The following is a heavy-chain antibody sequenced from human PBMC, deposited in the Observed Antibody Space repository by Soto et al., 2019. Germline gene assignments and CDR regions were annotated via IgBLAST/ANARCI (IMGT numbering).Heavy chain of an antibody. D-gene: IGHD2-2*01. CDR1: GFTFSSYA. CDR3: AKSGDIVVVPAAEFDY. CDR2: ISGSGGST. J-gene: IGHJ4*02. Sequence: GESLKISCAASGFTFSSYAMSWVRQAPGKGLEWVSAISGSGGSTYYADSVKGRFTISRDNSKNTLYLQMNSLRAEDTAVYYCAKSGDIVVVPAAEFDYWGQGTLVTVSS. V-gene: IGHV3-23*01.